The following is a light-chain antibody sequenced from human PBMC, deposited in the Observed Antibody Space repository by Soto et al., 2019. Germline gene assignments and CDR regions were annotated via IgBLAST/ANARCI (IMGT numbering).Light chain of an antibody. CDR1: SSDVGGYNY. Sequence: QSVLTQPASVSGSPGQSITISCTGTSSDVGGYNYVSWYQQHPVKAPKLMIYDVTNRPSGVSDRFSGSKSGNTASLTISGLQAEDEADYYCAAWDDSLSGRYVFGTGTKVTVL. CDR2: DVT. CDR3: AAWDDSLSGRYV. V-gene: IGLV2-14*01. J-gene: IGLJ1*01.